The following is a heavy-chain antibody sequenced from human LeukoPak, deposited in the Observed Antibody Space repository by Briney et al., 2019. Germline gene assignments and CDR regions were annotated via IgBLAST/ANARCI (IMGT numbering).Heavy chain of an antibody. CDR2: IYSGGST. CDR1: GFTVSSNY. J-gene: IGHJ4*02. V-gene: IGHV3-66*01. D-gene: IGHD3-10*01. CDR3: AREPDREMMVRGATPGDY. Sequence: GGSLRLSCAASGFTVSSNYMSWVRQAPGKGLEWVSVIYSGGSTYYADSVKGRFTISRDNSKNTLYLQMNSLRAEDTAVYYCAREPDREMMVRGATPGDYWGQGTLVTVSS.